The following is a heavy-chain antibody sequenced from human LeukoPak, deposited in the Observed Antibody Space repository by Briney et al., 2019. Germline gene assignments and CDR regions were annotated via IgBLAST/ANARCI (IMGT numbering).Heavy chain of an antibody. CDR1: GYTFTSYG. CDR3: ARDKGTVATYYYYYMDV. D-gene: IGHD6-19*01. V-gene: IGHV1-18*01. CDR2: ISAHNGNT. Sequence: ASVKVSCKASGYTFTSYGISWVRQAPGQGLEWMGWISAHNGNTNYAEKVQGRVTMTTDTSTSTAYMELRSLRSDDTAVYYCARDKGTVATYYYYYMDVWGKGTTVTVSS. J-gene: IGHJ6*03.